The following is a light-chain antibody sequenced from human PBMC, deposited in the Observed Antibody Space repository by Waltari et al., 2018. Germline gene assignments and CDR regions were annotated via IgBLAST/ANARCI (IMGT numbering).Light chain of an antibody. V-gene: IGKV1-39*01. J-gene: IGKJ4*01. CDR1: QSISIY. CDR2: AAS. Sequence: DIPMTQSPSSLSASVGDRVTTTCRASQSISIYLNWYQQKPGKAPKLLIYAASSLQSGVPSRFSGSGSGTEFTLTISSLQPEEFATYYCQQSYSTPLTCGGGTKVEIK. CDR3: QQSYSTPLT.